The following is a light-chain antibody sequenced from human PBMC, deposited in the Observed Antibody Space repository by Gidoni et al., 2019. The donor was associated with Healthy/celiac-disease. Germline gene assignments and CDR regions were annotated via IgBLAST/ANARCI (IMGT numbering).Light chain of an antibody. V-gene: IGLV2-14*01. Sequence: QPALTQPASVSGSPGQSITISCTGTSSDVGGYNYVSWYQQHPGKAPKLMIYEVSNRPSGVSSRFSGSKSGNTASLTISGLQAEDEADYYCSSYTSSSTLVFGGGTKLTVL. CDR1: SSDVGGYNY. CDR2: EVS. CDR3: SSYTSSSTLV. J-gene: IGLJ2*01.